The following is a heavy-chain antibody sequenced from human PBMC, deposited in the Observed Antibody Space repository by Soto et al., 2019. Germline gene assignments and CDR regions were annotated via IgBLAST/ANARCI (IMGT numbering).Heavy chain of an antibody. CDR3: AKDINWNDEISFDY. D-gene: IGHD1-20*01. J-gene: IGHJ4*02. CDR1: GFTFSSYA. Sequence: PGGSLRLSCAASGFTFSSYAMSWVRQAPGKGLEWVSTISDSGSTYYADSVKGRFTISRDNSKNTLYLQMNSLRAEDTAVYYCAKDINWNDEISFDYWGQGTLVTVSS. V-gene: IGHV3-23*01. CDR2: ISDSGST.